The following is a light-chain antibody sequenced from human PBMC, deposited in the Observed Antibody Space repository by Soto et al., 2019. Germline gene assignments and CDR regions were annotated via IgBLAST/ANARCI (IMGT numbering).Light chain of an antibody. CDR2: KAS. V-gene: IGKV1-5*03. CDR1: QSIGSW. CDR3: QQYSTYST. Sequence: DIQMTQSPSTLSASVGDRVIITCRASQSIGSWLAWYQQKPGKAPKLLIYKASSLESGVPSRFSGSGSGTEFTLTISSLQPDDFATYYCQQYSTYSTFGQGTRLEI. J-gene: IGKJ5*01.